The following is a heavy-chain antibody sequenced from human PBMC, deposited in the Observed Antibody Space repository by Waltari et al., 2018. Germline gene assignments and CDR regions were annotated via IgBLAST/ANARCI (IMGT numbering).Heavy chain of an antibody. D-gene: IGHD1-26*01. J-gene: IGHJ4*02. CDR1: GNTFTGYY. Sequence: QVQLVQSGAEVKKPGASVKVACKASGNTFTGYYMHWVRQAPGQGLEWRGWINPNSGGTNYAQKLQGRVTMTRDTSISTAYMELSRLRSDDTAVYYCARADVGATRDYWGQGTLVTVSS. CDR3: ARADVGATRDY. V-gene: IGHV1-2*02. CDR2: INPNSGGT.